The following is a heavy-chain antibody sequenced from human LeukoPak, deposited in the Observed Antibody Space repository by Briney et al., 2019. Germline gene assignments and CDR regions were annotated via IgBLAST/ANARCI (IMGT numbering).Heavy chain of an antibody. V-gene: IGHV3-9*01. CDR1: GFTFDDYA. CDR2: ISWNSGSI. Sequence: GGSLRLSCAASGFTFDDYAMHWVRQATGKGLEWVSGISWNSGSIGYADSVKGRFTISRDNAKNSLYLQMNSLRAEDTAVYYCAREDYKWNDVRWFDPWGQGTLVTVSS. J-gene: IGHJ5*02. CDR3: AREDYKWNDVRWFDP. D-gene: IGHD1-20*01.